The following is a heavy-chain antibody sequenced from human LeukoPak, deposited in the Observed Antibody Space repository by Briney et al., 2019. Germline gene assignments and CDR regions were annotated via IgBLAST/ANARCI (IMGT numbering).Heavy chain of an antibody. V-gene: IGHV3-53*01. J-gene: IGHJ4*02. Sequence: PGGSLRLSCAASGFTVSSSYMSWVRQAPGEGLEWVSLIYSGGSTYYAASVKGRFTISRDNSKNTLYLQMNSLRPEDTAVYYCAKGYNYAYDYWGQGTLVTVSS. CDR2: IYSGGST. CDR1: GFTVSSSY. D-gene: IGHD5-18*01. CDR3: AKGYNYAYDY.